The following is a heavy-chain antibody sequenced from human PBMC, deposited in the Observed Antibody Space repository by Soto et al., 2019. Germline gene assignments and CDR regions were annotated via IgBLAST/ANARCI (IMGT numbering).Heavy chain of an antibody. CDR3: ARAGTTVVIFDN. D-gene: IGHD4-17*01. CDR2: INPDGSDI. J-gene: IGHJ4*02. V-gene: IGHV3-7*03. Sequence: PGGSLRLSCVASGLTFRSYWMSWVRQAPGQGLEWVANINPDGSDIYYMDSVRGRFTISRDNAENSLYLQMDSLRAEDTAVYYCARAGTTVVIFDNWGQGSLVTVSS. CDR1: GLTFRSYW.